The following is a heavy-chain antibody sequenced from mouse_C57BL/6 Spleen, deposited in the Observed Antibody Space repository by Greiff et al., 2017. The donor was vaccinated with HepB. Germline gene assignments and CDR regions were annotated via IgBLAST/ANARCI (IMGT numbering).Heavy chain of an antibody. Sequence: EVHLVESGPGLVKPSQSLSLTCSVTGYSITSGYYWNWIRQFPGNKLEWMGYISYDGSNNYNPYLKNRISITRDPSKNQFFLTLNSVTTEDTATYYCARGRDDGYFPYFDYWGQGTTLTVSS. CDR3: ARGRDDGYFPYFDY. CDR2: ISYDGSN. J-gene: IGHJ2*01. V-gene: IGHV3-6*01. D-gene: IGHD2-3*01. CDR1: GYSITSGYY.